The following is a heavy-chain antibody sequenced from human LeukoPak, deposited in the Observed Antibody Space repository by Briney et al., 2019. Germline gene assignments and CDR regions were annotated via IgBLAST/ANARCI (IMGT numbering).Heavy chain of an antibody. CDR2: INSNGGRT. J-gene: IGHJ5*02. D-gene: IGHD3-10*01. CDR3: VKEGARRYYGSGSYRCVSCWFDP. CDR1: GIPFNSYG. V-gene: IGHV3-64D*06. Sequence: PGGALGLSCSASGIPFNSYGMPRVRPAPGKGLEFVSAINSNGGRTYYADSVKGRFTISRDNSKNTLYLQMSSLRAEDTAVYYCVKEGARRYYGSGSYRCVSCWFDPWGQGTLVTVSS.